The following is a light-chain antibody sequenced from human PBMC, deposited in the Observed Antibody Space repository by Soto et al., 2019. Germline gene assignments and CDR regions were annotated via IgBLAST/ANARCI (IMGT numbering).Light chain of an antibody. Sequence: QSVLPQPPSASAPPGQRVTISCSGGSSNIGDNPGNLYQHLPGAAPTLLIYNNNQRPSGVPDRFYGSKSGASASLAMSGLRSEDEADYYCSTWDDTLDAYVFGTGTKQTVL. CDR3: STWDDTLDAYV. CDR2: NNN. J-gene: IGLJ1*01. V-gene: IGLV1-44*01. CDR1: SSNIGDNP.